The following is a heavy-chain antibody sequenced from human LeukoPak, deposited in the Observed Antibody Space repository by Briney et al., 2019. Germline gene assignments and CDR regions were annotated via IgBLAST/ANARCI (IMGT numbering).Heavy chain of an antibody. D-gene: IGHD6-19*01. CDR1: GGSISSGDYY. J-gene: IGHJ4*02. CDR2: IYYSGST. CDR3: AKGSGWYAGRNKYYFDY. V-gene: IGHV4-30-4*01. Sequence: SETLSLTCTVSGGSISSGDYYWSWIRQPPGKGLEWIGYIYYSGSTYYNPSLKSRVTISVDTSKNQFSLKLSSVTAADTAVYYCAKGSGWYAGRNKYYFDYWGQGTLVTVSS.